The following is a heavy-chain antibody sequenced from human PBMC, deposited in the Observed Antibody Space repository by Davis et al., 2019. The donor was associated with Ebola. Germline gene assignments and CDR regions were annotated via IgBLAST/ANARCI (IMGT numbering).Heavy chain of an antibody. CDR2: ISASGGST. CDR1: GFTVSSDY. D-gene: IGHD5-18*01. Sequence: GESLKISCVASGFTVSSDYMSWVRQAPGKGLEWVSAISASGGSTFYADSVKGRFTISRDNSKNTLYLQMNSLRADDTAVYYCAKLSVHSYGYFDYWGQGTQVTVSS. V-gene: IGHV3-23*01. J-gene: IGHJ4*02. CDR3: AKLSVHSYGYFDY.